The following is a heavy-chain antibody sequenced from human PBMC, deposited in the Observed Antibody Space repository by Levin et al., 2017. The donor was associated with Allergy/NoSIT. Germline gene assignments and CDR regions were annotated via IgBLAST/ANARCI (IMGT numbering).Heavy chain of an antibody. CDR2: INPNSGGT. V-gene: IGHV1-2*06. Sequence: RASVKVSCKASGYTFTGYYMHWVRQAPGQGLEWMGRINPNSGGTNYAQKFQGRVTMTRDTSISTAYMELSRLRSDDTAVYYCARDNAMVQGVIIYWGQGTLVTVSS. D-gene: IGHD3-10*01. CDR1: GYTFTGYY. CDR3: ARDNAMVQGVIIY. J-gene: IGHJ4*02.